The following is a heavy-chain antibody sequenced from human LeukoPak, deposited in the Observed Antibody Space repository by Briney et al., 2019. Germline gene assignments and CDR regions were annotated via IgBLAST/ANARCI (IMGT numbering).Heavy chain of an antibody. Sequence: GGSLRLSCAASGFTFSSYEMNWVRQAPGKGLEWVSYISSSGSTIYYADSVKGRFTISRDNAKRSLYLQMNSLRAEDTAIYHCARDSDVHCNGGSCTNFDYWGQGTLVTVSS. CDR1: GFTFSSYE. J-gene: IGHJ4*02. V-gene: IGHV3-48*03. CDR2: ISSSGSTI. D-gene: IGHD2-15*01. CDR3: ARDSDVHCNGGSCTNFDY.